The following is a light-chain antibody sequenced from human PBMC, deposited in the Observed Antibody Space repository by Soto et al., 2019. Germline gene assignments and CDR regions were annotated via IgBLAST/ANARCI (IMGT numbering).Light chain of an antibody. Sequence: QSALTQPPSSSGSPGQSVTISCTLTSSDVGGYDYVSWYQHHPGEAPKLMIYEVSKRPSGVPDRFSGSKSGNTASLTVSGLQAEDEADYFCCSYAGSNNYYVFGTGTKVTVL. CDR3: CSYAGSNNYYV. CDR2: EVS. J-gene: IGLJ1*01. CDR1: SSDVGGYDY. V-gene: IGLV2-8*01.